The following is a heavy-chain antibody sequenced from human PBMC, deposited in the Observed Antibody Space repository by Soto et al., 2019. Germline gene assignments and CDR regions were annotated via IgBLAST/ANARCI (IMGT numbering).Heavy chain of an antibody. CDR2: ISYDGTDK. J-gene: IGHJ6*02. V-gene: IGHV3-30*18. D-gene: IGHD2-2*01. Sequence: PVGSLRLSCAASGFTFSSYGMHWVRQAPGKGLEWVAVISYDGTDKYYAESVKGRFTISRDNSKNTLFLQMNSLRAEDTAVYYCAKQYHHINYDMDVWGQGTTVTVSS. CDR3: AKQYHHINYDMDV. CDR1: GFTFSSYG.